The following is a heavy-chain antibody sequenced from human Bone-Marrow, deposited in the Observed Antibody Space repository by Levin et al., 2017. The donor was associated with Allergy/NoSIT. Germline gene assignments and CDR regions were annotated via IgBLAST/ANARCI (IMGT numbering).Heavy chain of an antibody. Sequence: GGSLRLSCAASGFTFYNYVMNWVRQSPGKGLEWVSGISSSGGSTYYADSVKGRFTISRDNSKNTLYLQINSLRAEDTAVYYCAKAKSHLDYYGSGSYDCWGQGTLVTVSS. CDR1: GFTFYNYV. D-gene: IGHD3-10*01. V-gene: IGHV3-23*01. CDR3: AKAKSHLDYYGSGSYDC. CDR2: ISSSGGST. J-gene: IGHJ4*02.